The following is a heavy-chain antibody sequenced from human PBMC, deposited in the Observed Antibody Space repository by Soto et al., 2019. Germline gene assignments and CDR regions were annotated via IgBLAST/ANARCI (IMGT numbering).Heavy chain of an antibody. D-gene: IGHD2-15*01. Sequence: QVHLVESGGGVVQPGRSLRLSCAVSGFTFSSYSMHWVRQDPEMGLVWVAFISFAGNNKYYADSVKGRFTISRDNSNNMLYLEMNSLRPDDTAVYYCARDRQKALVVVAATGGFYYWGQGTPATVSS. CDR2: ISFAGNNK. CDR3: ARDRQKALVVVAATGGFYY. V-gene: IGHV3-30*04. J-gene: IGHJ4*02. CDR1: GFTFSSYS.